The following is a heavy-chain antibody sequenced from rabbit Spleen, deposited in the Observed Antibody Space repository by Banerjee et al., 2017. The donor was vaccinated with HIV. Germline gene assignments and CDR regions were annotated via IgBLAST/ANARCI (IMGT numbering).Heavy chain of an antibody. V-gene: IGHV1S45*01. CDR2: INIVTGKS. Sequence: QEQLEESGGDLVKPEGSLTLTCTASGFSFDVDYVMCRVRQAPGKGLEWIACINIVTGKSVYASWAKGRIIMSRTSSTTVTLQMTSLTVADTATYFCARDLVAIIGWNFNLWGQGTLVTVS. D-gene: IGHD1-1*01. CDR3: ARDLVAIIGWNFNL. CDR1: GFSFDVDYV. J-gene: IGHJ4*01.